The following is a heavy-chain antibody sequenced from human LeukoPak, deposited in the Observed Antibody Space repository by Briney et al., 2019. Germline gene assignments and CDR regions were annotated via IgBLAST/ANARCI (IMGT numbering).Heavy chain of an antibody. V-gene: IGHV3-21*01. CDR2: ISTSSSYI. CDR1: GFTFSSSD. Sequence: GGSLRLSCAASGFTFSSSDMHWVRQAPGKGLEWVSSISTSSSYIYYADSVKGRFTISRDNAKNSLYLQMNSLRAEDTAVYYCARDRNDILTGYTAFDIWGQGTMVTASS. CDR3: ARDRNDILTGYTAFDI. J-gene: IGHJ3*02. D-gene: IGHD3-9*01.